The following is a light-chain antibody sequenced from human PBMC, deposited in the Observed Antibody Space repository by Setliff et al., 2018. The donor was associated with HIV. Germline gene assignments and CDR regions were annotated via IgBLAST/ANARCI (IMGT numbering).Light chain of an antibody. CDR1: ASDVGAYTY. V-gene: IGLV2-14*03. CDR2: DVT. J-gene: IGLJ1*01. CDR3: TSYTNRHTYV. Sequence: QSVLTQPASVSGSPGQSITISCTGTASDVGAYTYVSWYQQYPGKAPKLVIYDVTKRPSGVSDRLSGSKSGNTASLTISGLQAEDEADYYCTSYTNRHTYVFGTGTKVTVL.